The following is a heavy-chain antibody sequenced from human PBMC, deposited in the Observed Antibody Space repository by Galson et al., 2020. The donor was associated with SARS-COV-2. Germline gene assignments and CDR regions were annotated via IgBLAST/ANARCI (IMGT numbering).Heavy chain of an antibody. CDR2: MYYTGST. Sequence: SETLSLTCTVSGGSVSSGSYYWSWVRQTPGKGLEWIGYMYYTGSTNYNPSLKSRVTISVDTSKNQFSLKLTSVTAVDTAVYYCARDRGASTYVVGIWGQGTMVTVSS. D-gene: IGHD1-26*01. J-gene: IGHJ3*02. CDR3: ARDRGASTYVVGI. V-gene: IGHV4-61*01. CDR1: GGSVSSGSYY.